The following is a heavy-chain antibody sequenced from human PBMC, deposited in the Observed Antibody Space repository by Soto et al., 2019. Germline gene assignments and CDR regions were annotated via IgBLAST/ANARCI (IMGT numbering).Heavy chain of an antibody. J-gene: IGHJ5*02. V-gene: IGHV1-69*12. CDR2: IIPIFGTA. CDR1: GGTFSSYA. Sequence: QVQLVQAGAEVKRPGSSVKVSGKATGGTFSSYAISWVRQAPGQGLEWMGGIIPIFGTANYAQKFQGRVTITADESTSTAYMELSSLRSEDTAVYYCARRGQGWFDPWGQGTLVTVSS. CDR3: ARRGQGWFDP.